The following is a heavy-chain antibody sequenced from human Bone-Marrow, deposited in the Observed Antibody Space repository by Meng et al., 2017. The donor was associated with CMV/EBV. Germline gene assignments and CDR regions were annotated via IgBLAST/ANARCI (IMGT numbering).Heavy chain of an antibody. V-gene: IGHV3-30-3*01. CDR2: ISYDGSNK. Sequence: FTFSSYAMHWVRQAPGKGLEWVAVISYDGSNKYYADSVKGRFTIARDNSKNTLYLQMNSLRAEDTAVYYCARGHKPELRRDGYNYGYWGQGTLVTVSS. CDR3: ARGHKPELRRDGYNYGY. CDR1: FTFSSYA. J-gene: IGHJ4*02. D-gene: IGHD5-24*01.